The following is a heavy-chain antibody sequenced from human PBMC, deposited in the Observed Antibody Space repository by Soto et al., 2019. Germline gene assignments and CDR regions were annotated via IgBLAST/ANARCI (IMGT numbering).Heavy chain of an antibody. V-gene: IGHV3-74*01. CDR2: INSDGSST. Sequence: GGSLRLSCAASGFTFSSYWMHWVRQAPGKGLVWVSRINSDGSSTSYADSVKGRFTISRDNAKNTLYLQMNSLRAEDTAVYYCARPPPGSGWYDYWGQGTLVTVSS. D-gene: IGHD6-19*01. CDR1: GFTFSSYW. J-gene: IGHJ4*02. CDR3: ARPPPGSGWYDY.